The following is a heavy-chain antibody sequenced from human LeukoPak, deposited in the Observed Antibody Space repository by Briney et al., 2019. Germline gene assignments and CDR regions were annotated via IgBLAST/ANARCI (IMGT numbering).Heavy chain of an antibody. J-gene: IGHJ4*02. V-gene: IGHV4-39*07. CDR3: ARDWNRYAY. CDR1: GGSISSCTYS. Sequence: TSETLSLTCSVSGGSISSCTYSWGWIRQPPGKGLEWIGSFSCSGSTYYNPSLKSRVTISVDTSKSQFSLYMDSVTAADTAVYYCARDWNRYAYWGQGTLVTVSS. CDR2: FSCSGST. D-gene: IGHD1-1*01.